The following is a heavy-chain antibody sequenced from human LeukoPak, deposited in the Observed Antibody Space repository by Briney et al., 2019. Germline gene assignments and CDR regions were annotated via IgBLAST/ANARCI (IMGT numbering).Heavy chain of an antibody. Sequence: SETLSLTCTVSGGSISSGGYYWSWIRQHPGKGLEWIGYIYYSGSTYYNPSLKSRVTISVDTSKNQFSLKLSSVTAADTAVYYCARYGDYYDSSGYPQIWFDPWGQGTLVTVSS. CDR1: GGSISSGGYY. D-gene: IGHD3-22*01. V-gene: IGHV4-31*03. CDR3: ARYGDYYDSSGYPQIWFDP. CDR2: IYYSGST. J-gene: IGHJ5*02.